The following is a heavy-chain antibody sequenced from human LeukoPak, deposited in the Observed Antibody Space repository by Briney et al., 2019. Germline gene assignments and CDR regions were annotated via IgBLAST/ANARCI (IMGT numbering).Heavy chain of an antibody. CDR2: ISYDGSNK. V-gene: IGHV3-30*18. Sequence: QPGRPLRLSCAASGFTFSSYGMHWVRQAPGKGLEWVAVISYDGSNKYYADSVKGRFTISRDNSKNTLYLQMNSLRAEDTAVYYCAKNYYDSSGYCDYWGQGTLVTVSS. J-gene: IGHJ4*02. CDR1: GFTFSSYG. D-gene: IGHD3-22*01. CDR3: AKNYYDSSGYCDY.